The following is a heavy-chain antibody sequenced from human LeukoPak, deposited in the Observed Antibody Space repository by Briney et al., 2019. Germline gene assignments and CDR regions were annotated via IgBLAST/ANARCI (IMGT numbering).Heavy chain of an antibody. D-gene: IGHD3-22*01. Sequence: SVRVSCKASGGTFSSYAISWVRQAPGQGLEWMGRIIPILGIANYAQKFQGRVTITADKSTSTAYMELSSLRSEDTAVYYCARDGYDSSGALDYWGQGTLVTDSS. J-gene: IGHJ4*02. CDR3: ARDGYDSSGALDY. CDR1: GGTFSSYA. CDR2: IIPILGIA. V-gene: IGHV1-69*04.